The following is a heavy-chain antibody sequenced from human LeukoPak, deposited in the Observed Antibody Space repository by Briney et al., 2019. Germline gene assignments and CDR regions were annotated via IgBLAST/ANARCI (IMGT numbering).Heavy chain of an antibody. CDR3: AKTIVGSNVFDI. V-gene: IGHV3-7*01. CDR1: RFSFSSHW. Sequence: GGSLRLSCVASRFSFSSHWMTWVRQAPGKGLEWVANIKEDGREKYYADSVKGRFTISRDNAKNSLYLRMNSLRGEDTAVYYCAKTIVGSNVFDIWGQGTLVTVSS. J-gene: IGHJ3*02. CDR2: IKEDGREK. D-gene: IGHD1-26*01.